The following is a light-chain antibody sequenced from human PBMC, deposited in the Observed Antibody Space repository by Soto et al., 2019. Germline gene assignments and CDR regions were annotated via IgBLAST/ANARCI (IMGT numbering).Light chain of an antibody. CDR2: GAS. J-gene: IGKJ1*01. V-gene: IGKV3-20*01. Sequence: EIVLTQSPGTLSLSPGERATLSCRASQSVSSSYLAGYQQKPGQAPRLLIYGASSRATGIPDRFSGSGSGTDFTLTISRLEPEDFAVYYCQQYGSSPPWTCGQGTKV. CDR3: QQYGSSPPWT. CDR1: QSVSSSY.